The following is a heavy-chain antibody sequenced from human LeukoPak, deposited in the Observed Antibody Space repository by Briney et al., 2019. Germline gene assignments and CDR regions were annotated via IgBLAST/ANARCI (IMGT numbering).Heavy chain of an antibody. CDR2: INTNTGNP. CDR1: GYTFTNYY. D-gene: IGHD2-15*01. V-gene: IGHV7-4-1*02. CDR3: ARELAEYCSGGSCYYTNWFDP. J-gene: IGHJ5*02. Sequence: ASVKVSCKASGYTFTNYYIHWVRQAPGQGLEWMGWINTNTGNPTYAQGFTGRFVFSLDTSVSTAYLQISSLKAEDTAVYYCARELAEYCSGGSCYYTNWFDPWGQGTLVTVSS.